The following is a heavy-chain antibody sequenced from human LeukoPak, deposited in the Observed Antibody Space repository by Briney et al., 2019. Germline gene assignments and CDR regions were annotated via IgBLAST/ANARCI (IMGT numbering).Heavy chain of an antibody. J-gene: IGHJ3*02. CDR1: GGSISSGGYY. CDR3: ARYGGYSGYDPATDAFDI. V-gene: IGHV4-31*03. CDR2: IYYSGST. D-gene: IGHD5-12*01. Sequence: PSQTLSLTCTVSGGSISSGGYYWSCIRQHPGKGLEWIGYIYYSGSTYYNPSLKSRVTISVDTSKNQFSLKLSSVTAADTAVYYCARYGGYSGYDPATDAFDIWGQGTMVTVSS.